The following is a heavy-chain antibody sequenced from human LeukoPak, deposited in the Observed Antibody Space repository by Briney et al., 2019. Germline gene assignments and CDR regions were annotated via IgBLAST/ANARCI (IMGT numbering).Heavy chain of an antibody. J-gene: IGHJ4*02. CDR2: IYSGGST. V-gene: IGHV3-53*01. CDR3: AKVSSYDILTGYSPLIDY. D-gene: IGHD3-9*01. Sequence: GGSLRLSCAASGFTVSSNYMSWVRQAPGKGLEWVSVIYSGGSTYYADSVKGRFTISRDNSKNTLYLQMNSLRAEDTAVYYCAKVSSYDILTGYSPLIDYWGQGSLVTVSS. CDR1: GFTVSSNY.